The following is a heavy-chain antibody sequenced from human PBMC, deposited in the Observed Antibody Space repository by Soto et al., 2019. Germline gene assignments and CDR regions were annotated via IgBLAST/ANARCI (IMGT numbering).Heavy chain of an antibody. CDR3: ARIIVVVPAAMFGNYYYYMDV. CDR1: GFSLSNARMG. J-gene: IGHJ6*03. Sequence: GSGPTLVNPTETLTLTCTVSGFSLSNARMGVSWIRQPPGKALEWLAHIFSNDEKSYSTSLKSRLTISKDTSKSQVVLTMTNMDPVDTATYYCARIIVVVPAAMFGNYYYYMDVWGKGTTVTVSS. V-gene: IGHV2-26*01. D-gene: IGHD2-2*01. CDR2: IFSNDEK.